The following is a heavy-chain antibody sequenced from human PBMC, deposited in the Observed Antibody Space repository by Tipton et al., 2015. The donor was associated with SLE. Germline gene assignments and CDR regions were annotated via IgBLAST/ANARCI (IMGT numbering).Heavy chain of an antibody. V-gene: IGHV4-59*12. J-gene: IGHJ4*02. Sequence: LRLSCTVSGGSISSYYWSWIRQPAGKGLEWIGYMSQSGSTDYNPSLKSRVTLSIDTSKNQFSLRLSSVTAADTALYYCARDSPMVQGVADYWGQGTLVTVSS. CDR1: GGSISSYY. D-gene: IGHD3-10*01. CDR2: MSQSGST. CDR3: ARDSPMVQGVADY.